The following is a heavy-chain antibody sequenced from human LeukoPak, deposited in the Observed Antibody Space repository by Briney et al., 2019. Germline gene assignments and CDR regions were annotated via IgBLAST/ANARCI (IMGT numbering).Heavy chain of an antibody. CDR3: ARERFGAFDI. CDR2: ISDYNGNT. D-gene: IGHD3-10*01. CDR1: GYTFTRQG. V-gene: IGHV1-18*01. J-gene: IGHJ3*02. Sequence: GASVKVSCKASGYTFTRQGISWVRQAPGQGLEGVGWISDYNGNTTNAQKLQGRVTMTTDTSTSTAYMELRSLRSVDTALYYCARERFGAFDIWGQGTMVTVSS.